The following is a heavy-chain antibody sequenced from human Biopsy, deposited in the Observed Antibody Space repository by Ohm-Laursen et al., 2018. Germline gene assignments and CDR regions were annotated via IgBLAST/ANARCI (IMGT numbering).Heavy chain of an antibody. V-gene: IGHV3-74*01. CDR3: ARGFGYHLSATDYGMDV. CDR2: IYNLGTST. D-gene: IGHD5-18*01. Sequence: GSLRLSCAASGFTFSNYWMHWVRQAPGKGLVWVSHIYNLGTSTNYADSVRGRFTISRDNAKNTLFLQMNSLRVEDTAVYFCARGFGYHLSATDYGMDVWGQGTTVTVSS. J-gene: IGHJ6*02. CDR1: GFTFSNYW.